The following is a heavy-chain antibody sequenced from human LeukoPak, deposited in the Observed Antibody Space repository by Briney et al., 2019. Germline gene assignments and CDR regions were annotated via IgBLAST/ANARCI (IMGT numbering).Heavy chain of an antibody. D-gene: IGHD3-16*02. J-gene: IGHJ4*02. CDR1: GYTLTELS. Sequence: GASVKVSCKVSGYTLTELSMHWVRQAPGKGLEWMGGFDPEDGETIYAQKFQGRVTMTRDTSISTAYMELSRLRSDDTAVYYCARAQPNYDYVWGSYRYGPNFDYWGQGTLVTVSS. CDR2: FDPEDGET. V-gene: IGHV1-24*01. CDR3: ARAQPNYDYVWGSYRYGPNFDY.